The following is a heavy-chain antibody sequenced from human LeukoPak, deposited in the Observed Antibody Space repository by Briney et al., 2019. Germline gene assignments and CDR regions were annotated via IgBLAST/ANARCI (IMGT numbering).Heavy chain of an antibody. D-gene: IGHD2-8*01. CDR2: ISSSSSTI. CDR3: ARDLIVVVGAWLD. J-gene: IGHJ4*02. CDR1: GFTFSSYS. Sequence: GGALRLSCAASGFTFSSYSMNWVRQAPGKGLEWVSYISSSSSTIYYADSVKGRFTISRDNAKNSLYLQMNSLRAEDTGVYYCARDLIVVVGAWLDWGQGTLVTVSS. V-gene: IGHV3-48*01.